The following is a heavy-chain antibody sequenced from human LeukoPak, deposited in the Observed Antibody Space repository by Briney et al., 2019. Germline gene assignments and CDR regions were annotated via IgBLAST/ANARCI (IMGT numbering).Heavy chain of an antibody. CDR3: ARDGVGEYSSSWNYFDY. Sequence: GGSLRLSCAVSGFTFSSYTMTWVRQAPGKGLEWVSSISTSSTTIYYADSVKGRFTISRDNAKDALYLQMNSLRADDTAVYYCARDGVGEYSSSWNYFDYWGQGTLVTVSS. CDR1: GFTFSSYT. V-gene: IGHV3-48*04. CDR2: ISTSSTTI. D-gene: IGHD6-6*01. J-gene: IGHJ4*02.